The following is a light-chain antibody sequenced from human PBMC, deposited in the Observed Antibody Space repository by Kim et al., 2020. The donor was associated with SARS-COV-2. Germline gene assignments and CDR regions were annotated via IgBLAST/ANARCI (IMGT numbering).Light chain of an antibody. CDR3: NSRDNSGDHVI. V-gene: IGLV3-19*01. J-gene: IGLJ2*01. CDR2: GKN. Sequence: SSDLTQDPAVSVALGQTVRITCQGDSLRTYYASWYQQKPGQAPILVIYGKNNRPSGIPDRFSGSSSGNTASLTVTGAQAVDEADYYCNSRDNSGDHVIFGGGTKLIVL. CDR1: SLRTYY.